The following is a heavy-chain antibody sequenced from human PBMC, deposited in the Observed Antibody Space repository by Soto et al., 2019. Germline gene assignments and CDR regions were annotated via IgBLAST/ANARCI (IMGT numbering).Heavy chain of an antibody. CDR2: IWYDGSNK. J-gene: IGHJ3*02. CDR3: ARVVDIVATMGAFDI. Sequence: GGSLRLSCAASGFTFSSYGMHWVRQAPGKGLEWVAVIWYDGSNKYYADSVKGRFTISRDNSKNTLYLQMNSLRAEDTAVYYCARVVDIVATMGAFDIWGQGTMVTVSS. CDR1: GFTFSSYG. V-gene: IGHV3-33*01. D-gene: IGHD5-12*01.